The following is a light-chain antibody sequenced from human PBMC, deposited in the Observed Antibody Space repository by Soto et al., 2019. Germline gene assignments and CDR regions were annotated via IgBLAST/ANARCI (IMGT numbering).Light chain of an antibody. J-gene: IGLJ1*01. V-gene: IGLV2-14*01. CDR2: DVS. CDR1: SSDVGGYNY. CDR3: SSYTTSNTRQIV. Sequence: QSALTQPASVSGSPGQSITISCTGTSSDVGGYNYVSWYQQHPGKAPKFMIYDVSNRPSGVSNRFSGSKSGNTASLTISGLQAEYEAEYYCSSYTTSNTRQIVFGTGTKLTVL.